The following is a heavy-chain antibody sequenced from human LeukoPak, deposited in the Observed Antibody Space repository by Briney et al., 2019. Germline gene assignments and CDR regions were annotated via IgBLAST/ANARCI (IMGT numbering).Heavy chain of an antibody. J-gene: IGHJ3*02. CDR1: GFTFTTYT. CDR2: ISSSSSAI. Sequence: GGSLRLSCAASGFTFTTYTMNWVRQTPGKGLEWVSFISSSSSAIYYADSVKGRFTISRDNAKNSLFLQMNSLRAEDTAVYYCAREYSSSSGRAFDIWGQGTMVTVSS. V-gene: IGHV3-48*01. CDR3: AREYSSSSGRAFDI. D-gene: IGHD6-6*01.